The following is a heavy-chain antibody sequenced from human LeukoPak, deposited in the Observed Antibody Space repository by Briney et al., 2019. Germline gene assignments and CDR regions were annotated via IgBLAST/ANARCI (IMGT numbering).Heavy chain of an antibody. V-gene: IGHV3-23*01. J-gene: IGHJ4*02. D-gene: IGHD3-22*01. Sequence: GGSLRLSCAASGFTFSSYGMHWVRQAPGKGLEWVSAISGSGGSTYYADSVKGRFTISRDNSKNTLYLQMNSLRAEDTAVYYCAKAMIVVVIPFDYWGQGTLVTVSS. CDR2: ISGSGGST. CDR1: GFTFSSYG. CDR3: AKAMIVVVIPFDY.